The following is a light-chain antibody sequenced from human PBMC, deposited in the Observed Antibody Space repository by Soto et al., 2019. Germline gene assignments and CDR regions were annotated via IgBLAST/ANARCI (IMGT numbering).Light chain of an antibody. J-gene: IGKJ1*01. CDR2: KAS. CDR1: HSLSSW. V-gene: IGKV1-5*03. Sequence: DIQMTQSPSTLSASVGDRVTITCRASHSLSSWLAWYQQKPGKAPKLLIYKASTLESGVPSRISGSGSVTEFTLTINSLQHDDLATYYGQQYRTFGQGAKVELK. CDR3: QQYRT.